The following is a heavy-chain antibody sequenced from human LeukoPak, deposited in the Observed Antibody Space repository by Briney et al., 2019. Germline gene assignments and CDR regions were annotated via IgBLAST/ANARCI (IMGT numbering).Heavy chain of an antibody. Sequence: PGGSLRLSCAASGFSFSVYWMHWVRQPPGKGLEWVSSIFPSGGEIHYADSVRGRFTISRDNSKSTLSLQMNSLRAEDTAIYYCATYRQVLLPFESWGQGTLVTVSS. D-gene: IGHD2-8*02. CDR2: IFPSGGEI. CDR1: GFSFSVYW. V-gene: IGHV3-23*01. CDR3: ATYRQVLLPFES. J-gene: IGHJ4*02.